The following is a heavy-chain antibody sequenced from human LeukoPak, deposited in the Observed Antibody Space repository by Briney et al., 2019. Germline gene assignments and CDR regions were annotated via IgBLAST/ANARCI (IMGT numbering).Heavy chain of an antibody. CDR1: GYSFNTYC. V-gene: IGHV1-18*01. CDR2: ISGYNGKT. D-gene: IGHD2-15*01. J-gene: IGHJ5*02. CDR3: AGAGAVVDNWFGP. Sequence: APVKVSCKASGYSFNTYCISWVRQAPGQGLEWMGWISGYNGKTKYAKKRQDRVTMTTDTPTTTAFMELRSLRSDDTAVDYCAGAGAVVDNWFGPWGQGTLVTVSS.